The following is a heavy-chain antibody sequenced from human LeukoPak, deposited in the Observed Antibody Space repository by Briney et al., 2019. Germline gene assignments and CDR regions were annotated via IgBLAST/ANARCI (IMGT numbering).Heavy chain of an antibody. D-gene: IGHD2-15*01. CDR1: GGSISSSNW. CDR3: ARDCSGGSCYGAFDI. J-gene: IGHJ3*02. V-gene: IGHV4-4*02. CDR2: IYHSGST. Sequence: SETLSLTCAVSGGSISSSNWWSWVRQPPGKGLEWIGEIYHSGSTNYNPSLKSRVTISVDKSKNQFSLKLSSVTAADTAVYYCARDCSGGSCYGAFDIWGQGTMVTVSS.